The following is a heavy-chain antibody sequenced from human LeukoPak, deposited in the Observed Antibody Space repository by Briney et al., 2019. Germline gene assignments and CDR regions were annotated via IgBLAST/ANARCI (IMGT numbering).Heavy chain of an antibody. J-gene: IGHJ5*02. CDR1: GGSISSYY. CDR3: EIGPNYDILTGYPPPWFDP. CDR2: IYYSGST. Sequence: PSETLSLTCLVSGGSISSYYWSWIRQPPGKGLEWIGYIYYSGSTNYNPSLKSRVTISVDTSKNQFSLKLSSVTAADTAVYYCEIGPNYDILTGYPPPWFDPWGQGTLVTVSS. D-gene: IGHD3-9*01. V-gene: IGHV4-59*01.